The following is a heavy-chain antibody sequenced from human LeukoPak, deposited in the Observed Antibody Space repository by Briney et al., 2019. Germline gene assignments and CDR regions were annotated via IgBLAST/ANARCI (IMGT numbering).Heavy chain of an antibody. CDR2: ISGSGGST. J-gene: IGHJ4*02. CDR1: GFTFSSYA. CDR3: ARDFSGYYYDSSGFS. D-gene: IGHD3-22*01. V-gene: IGHV3-23*01. Sequence: GGSLRLSCAASGFTFSSYAMSWVRQAPGKGLEWVSAISGSGGSTYYADSVKGRFTISRDNSKNTLYLQMNSLRAEDTAVYYCARDFSGYYYDSSGFSWGQGTLVTVSS.